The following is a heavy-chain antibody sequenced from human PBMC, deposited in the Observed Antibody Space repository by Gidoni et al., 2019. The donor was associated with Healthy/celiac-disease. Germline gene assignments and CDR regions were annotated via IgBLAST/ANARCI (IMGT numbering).Heavy chain of an antibody. D-gene: IGHD6-19*01. CDR3: KRGAVSEGAVAFDY. J-gene: IGHJ4*02. CDR2: INPSGGST. V-gene: IGHV1-46*01. Sequence: QVQLLQSGPEVKKPGASVKVSCTASGYTFTSYYMHWLRQTPGQGLEWMGIINPSGGSTSYAQKFQGRVTMTRDTSTSTVYMELSSLRSEDTAVYYCKRGAVSEGAVAFDYWGQGTLVTVSS. CDR1: GYTFTSYY.